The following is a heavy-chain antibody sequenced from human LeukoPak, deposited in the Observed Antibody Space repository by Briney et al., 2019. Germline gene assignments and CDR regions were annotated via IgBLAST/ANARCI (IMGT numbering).Heavy chain of an antibody. V-gene: IGHV3-74*01. Sequence: GGSLRLSCEASGFTLSSYWMHWVRQAPGKGLVWVSRINSDGSTTNYADSVKGRFTISRDNAKNTLYLQMNGLRAEDTAVYYCARVKASHYDVWSAWMDVWGQGTTVTVSS. J-gene: IGHJ6*02. CDR2: INSDGSTT. CDR1: GFTLSSYW. CDR3: ARVKASHYDVWSAWMDV. D-gene: IGHD3-3*01.